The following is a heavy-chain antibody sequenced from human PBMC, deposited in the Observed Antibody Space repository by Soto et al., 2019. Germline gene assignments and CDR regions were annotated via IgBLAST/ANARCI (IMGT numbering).Heavy chain of an antibody. V-gene: IGHV1-3*01. CDR2: INAGNGNT. J-gene: IGHJ4*02. D-gene: IGHD6-19*01. Sequence: WIRQAPGQRLEWMGWINAGNGNTKYSQKFQGRVTITRDTSASTAYMELSSLRSEDTAVYCCAREGQWLTHYWGQGTLVTVSS. CDR3: AREGQWLTHY.